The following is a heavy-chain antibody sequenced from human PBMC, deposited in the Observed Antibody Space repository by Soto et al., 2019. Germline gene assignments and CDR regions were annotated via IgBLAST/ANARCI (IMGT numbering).Heavy chain of an antibody. Sequence: KLPETLSLTCLVSGGSIINGNYSWTWIRQPPGKALEWIGYIYHSGSTYYNPSLRSRVTLSVDRSKNQFSLNMKSMTAADTAVYYCASRFVDSATGYFDRWGKGTLVTVS. D-gene: IGHD5-12*01. CDR2: IYHSGST. J-gene: IGHJ4*02. CDR1: GGSIINGNYS. V-gene: IGHV4-30-2*01. CDR3: ASRFVDSATGYFDR.